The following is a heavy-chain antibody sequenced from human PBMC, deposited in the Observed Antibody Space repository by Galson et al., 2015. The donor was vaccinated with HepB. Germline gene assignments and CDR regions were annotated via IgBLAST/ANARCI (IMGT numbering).Heavy chain of an antibody. D-gene: IGHD6-13*01. CDR2: ISYDGSNK. J-gene: IGHJ6*02. V-gene: IGHV3-30*18. Sequence: SLRLSCAASGFTFSSYAMSWVRQAPGKGLEWVGVISYDGSNKYYAASVKGRFTNSRDKSKNTLYLQMNSLRAEDTAVYYCAKDGDSSSWYSLVGYYYYGMDVWGQGTTVTISS. CDR1: GFTFSSYA. CDR3: AKDGDSSSWYSLVGYYYYGMDV.